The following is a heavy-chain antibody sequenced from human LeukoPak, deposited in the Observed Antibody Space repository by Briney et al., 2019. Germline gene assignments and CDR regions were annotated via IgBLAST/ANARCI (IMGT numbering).Heavy chain of an antibody. Sequence: SVKVSCKASGGTFSSYAISWVRQAPGQGLEWMGRIIPIFGTANYAQKFQGRVTITTDESTSTAYMELSSLRSEDTAVYYCARSSGPDDAFDIWGQGTMVTVSS. CDR1: GGTFSSYA. CDR2: IIPIFGTA. J-gene: IGHJ3*02. D-gene: IGHD3-22*01. V-gene: IGHV1-69*05. CDR3: ARSSGPDDAFDI.